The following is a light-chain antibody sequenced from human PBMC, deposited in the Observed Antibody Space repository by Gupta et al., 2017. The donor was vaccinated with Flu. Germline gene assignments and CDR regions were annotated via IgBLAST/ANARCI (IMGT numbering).Light chain of an antibody. CDR2: GKN. CDR1: SLRSYY. CDR3: NSRDSSGNHWV. Sequence: SSEMPQDPAVSVALGQTARITCQGDSLRSYYASWYQQKTGQAPVLVIYGKNNRPSGIPDRFSGSSSGNTASLTITGAQAEDEADYYCNSRDSSGNHWVFGGGTKLTVL. V-gene: IGLV3-19*01. J-gene: IGLJ3*02.